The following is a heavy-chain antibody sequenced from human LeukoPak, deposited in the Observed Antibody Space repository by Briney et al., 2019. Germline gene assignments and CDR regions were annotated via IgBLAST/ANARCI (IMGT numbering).Heavy chain of an antibody. CDR1: GFTFSSYW. CDR3: AATYNWNYFGEFWDY. Sequence: GGSLRLSCAASGFTFSSYWMSWVRQAPGKGLEWVANIMQDGSEKYYVDSVKGRFTISRDNAKNSLYLQMNSLRAEDTAVYYCAATYNWNYFGEFWDYWGQGTLVTVSS. J-gene: IGHJ4*02. CDR2: IMQDGSEK. V-gene: IGHV3-7*01. D-gene: IGHD1-7*01.